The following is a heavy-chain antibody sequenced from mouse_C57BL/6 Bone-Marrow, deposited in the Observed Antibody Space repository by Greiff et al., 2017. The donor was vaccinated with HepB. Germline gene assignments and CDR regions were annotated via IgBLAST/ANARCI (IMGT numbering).Heavy chain of an antibody. CDR1: GYTFTSYW. Sequence: KQSCKASGYTFTSYWMHWVKQRPGRGLEWIGRIDPNSGGTKYNEKFKSKATLTVDKPSSTAYMQLSSLTSEDSAVYYCARSGYYGSSSAYYFDYWGQGTTLTVSS. CDR2: IDPNSGGT. V-gene: IGHV1-72*01. CDR3: ARSGYYGSSSAYYFDY. D-gene: IGHD1-1*01. J-gene: IGHJ2*01.